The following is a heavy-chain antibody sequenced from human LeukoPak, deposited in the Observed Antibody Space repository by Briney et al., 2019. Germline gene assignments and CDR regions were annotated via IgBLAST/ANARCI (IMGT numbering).Heavy chain of an antibody. CDR2: IYQSGST. D-gene: IGHD3-22*01. CDR1: GASVSSIGYF. J-gene: IGHJ3*02. V-gene: IGHV4-30-2*01. CDR3: ARNSYFDNSGEGAFDI. Sequence: SETLSLTCGVSGASVSSIGYFWSWIRQPPGRTLEWIGYIYQSGSTSYNPSLQSRVTISIDKSRNQFSLRLSSVTAADTAVYYCARNSYFDNSGEGAFDIWGQGTTVTVSS.